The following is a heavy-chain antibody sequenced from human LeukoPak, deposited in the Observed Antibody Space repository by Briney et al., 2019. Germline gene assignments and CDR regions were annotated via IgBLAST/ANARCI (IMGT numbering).Heavy chain of an antibody. J-gene: IGHJ4*02. D-gene: IGHD3-9*01. Sequence: PGGSLRLSCAASGFTFSSYAMSWVRQAPGKGLEWVANIKQDGSEKYYVDSVKGRFTISRDNAKNSLYLQMNSLRAEDTAVYYCARASDYDILTGYLSPADYWGQGTLVTVSS. CDR3: ARASDYDILTGYLSPADY. CDR1: GFTFSSYA. CDR2: IKQDGSEK. V-gene: IGHV3-7*01.